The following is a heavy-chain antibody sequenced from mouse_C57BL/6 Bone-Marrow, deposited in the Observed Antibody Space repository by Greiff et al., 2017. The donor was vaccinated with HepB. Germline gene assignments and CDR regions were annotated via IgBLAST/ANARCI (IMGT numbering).Heavy chain of an antibody. CDR3: ARKPFFLLYYFDY. Sequence: VQLQQSGPELVKPGASVKISCKASGYTFTDYYMNWVKQSHGKSLEWIGDINPNNGGTSYNQKFKGKATLTVDKSSSTAYMELRSLTSEDSAVYYCARKPFFLLYYFDYWGQGTTLTVSS. J-gene: IGHJ2*01. V-gene: IGHV1-26*01. CDR2: INPNNGGT. CDR1: GYTFTDYY.